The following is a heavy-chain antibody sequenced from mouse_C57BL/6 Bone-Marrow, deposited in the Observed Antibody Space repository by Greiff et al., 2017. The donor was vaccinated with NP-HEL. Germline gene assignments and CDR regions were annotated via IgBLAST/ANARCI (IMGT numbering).Heavy chain of an antibody. J-gene: IGHJ1*03. CDR2: LHPSDSDT. V-gene: IGHV1-74*01. CDR1: GYTFTSYW. Sequence: VQRVESGAELVKPGASVKVSCKASGYTFTSYWMHWVKQRPGQGLEWIGRLHPSDSDTNYNQKFKGKATLTVDKSSSTAYMQLSSLTSEDSAVYYCAIRPYYGSSYRYFDVWGTGTTVTVSS. D-gene: IGHD1-1*01. CDR3: AIRPYYGSSYRYFDV.